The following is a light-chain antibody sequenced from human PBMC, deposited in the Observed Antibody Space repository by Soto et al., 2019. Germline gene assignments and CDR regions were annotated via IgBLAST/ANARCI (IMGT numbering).Light chain of an antibody. CDR2: GAS. Sequence: EIVLTQSPGTLSLSPGERATISGRARQSVSSSYLAWYQQKPGQAPRLLIYGASSRATGIPDRFSGSGSGTDFTLTISRLQPEDFAVYYCQQYGSSPRVTFGPGTQLDI. CDR1: QSVSSSY. V-gene: IGKV3-20*01. J-gene: IGKJ3*01. CDR3: QQYGSSPRVT.